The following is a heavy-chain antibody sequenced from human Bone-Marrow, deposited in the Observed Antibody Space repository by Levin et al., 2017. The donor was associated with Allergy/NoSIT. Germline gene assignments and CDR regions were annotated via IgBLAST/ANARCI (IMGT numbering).Heavy chain of an antibody. V-gene: IGHV3-74*01. CDR1: GFTFSNFW. Sequence: GASVKVSCAASGFTFSNFWMHWVRQAPGKGLVWVSRISSDEISTTYADSVQGRLTISRDNAKNTVYLQMNSLRAEDTAVYYCAASGTYYFDYWGQGTLVTVSS. D-gene: IGHD1-26*01. CDR3: AASGTYYFDY. J-gene: IGHJ4*02. CDR2: ISSDEIST.